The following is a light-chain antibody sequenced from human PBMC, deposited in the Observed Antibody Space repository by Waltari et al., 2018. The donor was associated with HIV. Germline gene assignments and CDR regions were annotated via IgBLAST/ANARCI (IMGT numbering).Light chain of an antibody. V-gene: IGLV2-11*01. CDR1: STDGGGYNS. Sequence: QSALTQPRSVSGSPGQSVTISCTGTSTDGGGYNSVSWYQQHPGKAPKFMIYDVIKRPSGVPDRFSGSKSGNTAALTISELQAEDEADYYCCSYAGNYTFVFGGGTKLTVL. CDR2: DVI. CDR3: CSYAGNYTFV. J-gene: IGLJ2*01.